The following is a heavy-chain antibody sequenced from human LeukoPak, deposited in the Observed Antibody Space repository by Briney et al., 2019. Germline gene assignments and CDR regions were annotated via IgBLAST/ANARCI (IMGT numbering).Heavy chain of an antibody. J-gene: IGHJ5*02. CDR2: ISSSSSYI. D-gene: IGHD6-6*01. CDR3: ARDLEAYSSSSRLYNWFDP. V-gene: IGHV3-21*01. Sequence: GGSLRLSCAASGFTFSSYSMNWVRQAPGKGLEWVSSISSSSSYIYYADSVKGRFTISRDNAKNSLYLQMNSLRAEDTAVYYCARDLEAYSSSSRLYNWFDPWGQGTLVTVSS. CDR1: GFTFSSYS.